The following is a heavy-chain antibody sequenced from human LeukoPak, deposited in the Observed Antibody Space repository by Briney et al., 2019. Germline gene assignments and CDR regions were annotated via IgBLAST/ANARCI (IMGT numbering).Heavy chain of an antibody. V-gene: IGHV3-7*05. CDR2: INQDGSEK. Sequence: EGSLRLSCAASGFTFSTYLMSWVRQAPGKGLEWVANINQDGSEKYYVDSVKGRFTISRDNAKNSLYLQMNSLRAEDTAVYYCARGQLGDYWGQGALVTVSS. J-gene: IGHJ4*02. D-gene: IGHD3-16*01. CDR3: ARGQLGDY. CDR1: GFTFSTYL.